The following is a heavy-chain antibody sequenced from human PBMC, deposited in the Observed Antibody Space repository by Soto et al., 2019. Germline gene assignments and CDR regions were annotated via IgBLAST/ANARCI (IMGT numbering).Heavy chain of an antibody. CDR2: ISSSSSYT. V-gene: IGHV3-11*06. J-gene: IGHJ6*02. CDR3: ARDQNTAMGRGYGMDV. Sequence: QVQLVESGGGLVKPGGSLRLSCAASGFTFSDYCMSWIRQAPGKGPEWVSYISSSSSYTNYADSVKGLFTISRDNAKNSLYLQMISLRAEDTSVYYCARDQNTAMGRGYGMDVWGQGTTVTVSS. D-gene: IGHD5-18*01. CDR1: GFTFSDYC.